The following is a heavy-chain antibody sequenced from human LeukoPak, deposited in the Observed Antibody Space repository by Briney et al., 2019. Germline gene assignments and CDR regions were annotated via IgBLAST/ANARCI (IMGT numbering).Heavy chain of an antibody. CDR3: ARDHNDILTGCSDY. J-gene: IGHJ4*02. Sequence: SETLSLTCTVSGGSISSYYWSWIRQPAGKGLEWIGRIYTSGSTNYSPSLKSRVTMSVDTSKNQFSLKLSSVTAADTAVYYCARDHNDILTGCSDYWGQGTLVTVSS. CDR1: GGSISSYY. V-gene: IGHV4-4*07. CDR2: IYTSGST. D-gene: IGHD3-9*01.